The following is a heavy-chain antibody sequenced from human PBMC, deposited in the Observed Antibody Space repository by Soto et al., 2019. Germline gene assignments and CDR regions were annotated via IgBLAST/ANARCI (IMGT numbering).Heavy chain of an antibody. CDR3: ARRDIVVVVAATSYYYGMDV. V-gene: IGHV1-69*13. CDR2: IIPIFGTA. J-gene: IGHJ6*02. Sequence: EASVKVSCKASGGTFSSYAISWVRQAPGQGLEWMGGIIPIFGTANYAQKFQGRVTITADESTSTAYMELSSLRSEDTAVYYCARRDIVVVVAATSYYYGMDVWGQGTTVTVSS. CDR1: GGTFSSYA. D-gene: IGHD2-15*01.